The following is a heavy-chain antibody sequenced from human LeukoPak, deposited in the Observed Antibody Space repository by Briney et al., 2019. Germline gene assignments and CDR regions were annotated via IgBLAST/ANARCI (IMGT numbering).Heavy chain of an antibody. J-gene: IGHJ4*02. V-gene: IGHV1-18*01. CDR3: ARSPIVEIPFDY. CDR2: ISAYNGDT. Sequence: ASVKVSCKASGYTFTSYGISWVRQAPGQGLEWMGWISAYNGDTNYAQKLQGRVTMTTDTSTSTAYMELRSLRSDDTAMYYCARSPIVEIPFDYWGQGTLVTVSS. D-gene: IGHD1-26*01. CDR1: GYTFTSYG.